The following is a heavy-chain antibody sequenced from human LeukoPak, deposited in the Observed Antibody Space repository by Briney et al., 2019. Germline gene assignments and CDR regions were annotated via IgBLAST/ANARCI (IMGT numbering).Heavy chain of an antibody. CDR2: IYYSGST. D-gene: IGHD5-18*01. Sequence: PSETLSLTCIVSGGSISSYYWSWIRQPPGKGLEWIGYIYYSGSTSYNPSLKSRVTVSVDTSKNQFSLKLSSVTAADTAVYYCARDGGSGYSYGYFWFDPWGQGTLVTVSS. CDR3: ARDGGSGYSYGYFWFDP. V-gene: IGHV4-59*01. CDR1: GGSISSYY. J-gene: IGHJ5*02.